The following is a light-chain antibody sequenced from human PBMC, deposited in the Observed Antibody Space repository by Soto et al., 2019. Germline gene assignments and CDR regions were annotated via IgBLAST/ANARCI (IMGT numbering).Light chain of an antibody. CDR3: SSYTDTNTLV. J-gene: IGLJ3*02. Sequence: QSVLTQPASVSGSPGQSITISCTGTSSDVGTYNLVSWYQQHPGKAPKLFIYDVSNRPSGVSNRFSGSKSGNTASLTISGLQAEDEAFYYCSSYTDTNTLVFGGGTKLTV. V-gene: IGLV2-14*02. CDR1: SSDVGTYNL. CDR2: DVS.